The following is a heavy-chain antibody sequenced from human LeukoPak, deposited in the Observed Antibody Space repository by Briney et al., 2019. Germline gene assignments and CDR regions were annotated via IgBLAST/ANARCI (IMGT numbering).Heavy chain of an antibody. Sequence: SVKVSCKASGGTFSSYAISWVRQAPGRGLEWMGGIIPIFGTANYAQKFQGRVTITTDESTSTAYMELSSLRSEDTAVYYCARGSIAARPGYYYYMDVWGKGTTVTVSS. D-gene: IGHD6-6*01. CDR2: IIPIFGTA. J-gene: IGHJ6*03. V-gene: IGHV1-69*05. CDR1: GGTFSSYA. CDR3: ARGSIAARPGYYYYMDV.